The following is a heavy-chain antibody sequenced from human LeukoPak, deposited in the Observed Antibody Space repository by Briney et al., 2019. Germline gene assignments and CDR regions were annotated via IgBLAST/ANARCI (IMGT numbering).Heavy chain of an antibody. Sequence: PSETLSLTCTVSGGSISSYYWSWIRQPPGKGLEWIGYMFRTGSTNYNPSLKSRVTITPDTSKNQFSLRLTSVTAADTAVYYCAREGTYGWYNWFDPWGQGTLVIVSS. J-gene: IGHJ5*02. CDR2: MFRTGST. D-gene: IGHD6-19*01. CDR3: AREGTYGWYNWFDP. V-gene: IGHV4-59*13. CDR1: GGSISSYY.